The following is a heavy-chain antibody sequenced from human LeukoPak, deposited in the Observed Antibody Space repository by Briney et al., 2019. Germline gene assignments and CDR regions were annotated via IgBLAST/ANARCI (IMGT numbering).Heavy chain of an antibody. Sequence: ASVKVSCKASGYTFTSYGISWVRQAPGQGLEWMGWISAYNGNTNYAQKLQGRVTMTTDTSTSTAYMELRSLRSDDAAVYYCTRIYGDYVFRRIGFYFDYWGQGILVTVSS. V-gene: IGHV1-18*01. CDR2: ISAYNGNT. D-gene: IGHD4-17*01. CDR3: TRIYGDYVFRRIGFYFDY. J-gene: IGHJ4*02. CDR1: GYTFTSYG.